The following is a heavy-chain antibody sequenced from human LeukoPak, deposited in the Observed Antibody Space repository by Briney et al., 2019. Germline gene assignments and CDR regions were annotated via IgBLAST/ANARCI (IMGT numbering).Heavy chain of an antibody. D-gene: IGHD6-13*01. Sequence: PAGTLRLSCTASGFTFSDFAMSWVRQAPGKGLEWVSFIRSKAYGGTTEYAASVKGRFTISRDDSKSIAYLQMNSLKTEDTAVYYCTRDNAAAGSYWYFDLWGRGTLVTVSS. V-gene: IGHV3-49*04. CDR3: TRDNAAAGSYWYFDL. J-gene: IGHJ2*01. CDR1: GFTFSDFA. CDR2: IRSKAYGGTT.